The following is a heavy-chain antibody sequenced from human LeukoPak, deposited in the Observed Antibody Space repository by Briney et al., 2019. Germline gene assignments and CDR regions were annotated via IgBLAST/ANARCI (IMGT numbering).Heavy chain of an antibody. Sequence: AGGSLRLSCAASGFIFTNFFMSWVRQAPGKGLEWVSSISSSSSYIYYADSVKGRFTISRDNAKNSLYLQMNSLRAEDTAVYYCARVGEMAAISRGGFDYWGQGTLVTVSS. CDR3: ARVGEMAAISRGGFDY. J-gene: IGHJ4*02. CDR2: ISSSSSYI. V-gene: IGHV3-21*01. CDR1: GFIFTNFF. D-gene: IGHD5-24*01.